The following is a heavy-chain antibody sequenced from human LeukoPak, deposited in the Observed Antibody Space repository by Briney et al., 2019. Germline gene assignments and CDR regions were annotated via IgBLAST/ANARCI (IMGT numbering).Heavy chain of an antibody. J-gene: IGHJ3*02. V-gene: IGHV1-24*01. Sequence: GASVKVSCKVSGYTLTELSMHWVRQAPGKGLEWMGGFDPEDGETIYAQKFQGRVTMTEDTSTDTAYMELSSLRSEDTAVYYCARDRDGGYDRGDAFDIWGQGTMVTVSS. CDR3: ARDRDGGYDRGDAFDI. CDR1: GYTLTELS. D-gene: IGHD5-12*01. CDR2: FDPEDGET.